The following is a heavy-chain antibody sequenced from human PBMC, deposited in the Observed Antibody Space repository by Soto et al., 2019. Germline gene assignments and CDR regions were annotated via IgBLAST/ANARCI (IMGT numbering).Heavy chain of an antibody. V-gene: IGHV4-59*01. Sequence: SETLSLTCTVSGGSISSYYWSWIRQPPGKGLEWIGYIYYSGSTNYNPSLKSRVTISVDTSKNQFSLKLSSVTAADTAVYYCARSYGELVSNYYYYGMDVWGQGTTVTVSS. CDR3: ARSYGELVSNYYYYGMDV. J-gene: IGHJ6*02. CDR1: GGSISSYY. CDR2: IYYSGST. D-gene: IGHD6-6*01.